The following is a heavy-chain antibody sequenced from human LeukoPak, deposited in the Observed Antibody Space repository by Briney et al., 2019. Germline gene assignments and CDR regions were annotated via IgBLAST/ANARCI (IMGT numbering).Heavy chain of an antibody. CDR3: ARSYSSSWYDELGVDY. CDR2: TYYRSKWYN. D-gene: IGHD6-13*01. J-gene: IGHJ4*02. Sequence: SQTLSLTCAISGDSVSSNSAAWSWIRQSPSRGLEWLGRTYYRSKWYNDYAVSVKSRITINPDTSKNQFSLQLNSVTPEDTAVYYCARSYSSSWYDELGVDYWGQGTLVTASS. CDR1: GDSVSSNSAA. V-gene: IGHV6-1*01.